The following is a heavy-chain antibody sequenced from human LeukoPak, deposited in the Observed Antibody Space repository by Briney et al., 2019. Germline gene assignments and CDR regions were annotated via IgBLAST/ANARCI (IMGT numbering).Heavy chain of an antibody. CDR1: GFSLSTSGVA. CDR2: IYWDDDK. J-gene: IGHJ5*02. V-gene: IGHV2-5*02. CDR3: AHLGSENITIPGSYNWFDP. Sequence: SGPTLVNPTQTLTLTCTLSGFSLSTSGVAVGWIRQSPTKALEWLAIIYWDDDKRYSPSLKSRLTITKDASKNQVVLTMTNVDPVDTATYYCAHLGSENITIPGSYNWFDPWGQGTLVTVSS. D-gene: IGHD2/OR15-2a*01.